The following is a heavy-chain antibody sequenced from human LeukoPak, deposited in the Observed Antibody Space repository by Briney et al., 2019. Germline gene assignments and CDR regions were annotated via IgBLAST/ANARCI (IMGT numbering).Heavy chain of an antibody. CDR2: IYYSGST. D-gene: IGHD2-8*01. CDR1: GGSISSSTYY. V-gene: IGHV4-39*07. Sequence: SETLSLTCTVSGGSISSSTYYWGWIRQPPGKGLEWIVSIYYSGSTYYNPSLKSRVTISVDMSKNQFSLKLSSVTAADTAVYYCASVLNGYYFDYWGQGTLVTVSS. CDR3: ASVLNGYYFDY. J-gene: IGHJ4*02.